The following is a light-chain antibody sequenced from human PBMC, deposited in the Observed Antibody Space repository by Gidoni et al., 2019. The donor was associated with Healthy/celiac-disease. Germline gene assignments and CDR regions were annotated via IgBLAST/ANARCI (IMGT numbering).Light chain of an antibody. Sequence: QSALTQHPSASGSPGQSVTISCTGTSSDVGGYNYVSWYQQHPGKAPKLMIYEVSKRPSGVPDRFFGSKSGNTASLTVSGLQAEDEADYYCSSYAGSNNWVFGGGTKLTVL. V-gene: IGLV2-8*01. CDR1: SSDVGGYNY. J-gene: IGLJ3*02. CDR2: EVS. CDR3: SSYAGSNNWV.